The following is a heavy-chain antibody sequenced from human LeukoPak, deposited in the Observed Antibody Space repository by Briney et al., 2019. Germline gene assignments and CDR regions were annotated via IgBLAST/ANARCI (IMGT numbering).Heavy chain of an antibody. CDR2: IYHSGST. D-gene: IGHD4-17*01. CDR3: ARKATTGPTKAAFDI. CDR1: GGSISTYY. Sequence: SETLSLTCTVSGGSISTYYWNWIRQPPGKGLEWIGYIYHSGSTNYNPSLKSRVTMSVDTSKNQFSLKLSSVTAVDTAVYYCARKATTGPTKAAFDIWGQGTMVTVSS. J-gene: IGHJ3*02. V-gene: IGHV4-59*12.